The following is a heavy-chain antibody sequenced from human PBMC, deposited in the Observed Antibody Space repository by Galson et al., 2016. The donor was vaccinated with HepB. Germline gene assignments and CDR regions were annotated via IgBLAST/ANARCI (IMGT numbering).Heavy chain of an antibody. Sequence: QSGAEVKKPGGSLKISCKASGYSFSSYWIGWVRQMPGKGLECMGVIYPGDSDIRYSPSFQGQVTIPADKSISTAYLQWSSLKASDTAMYFCARLPLGYCSGGSCYQYFDFWGQGTLVTVSS. D-gene: IGHD2-15*01. CDR2: IYPGDSDI. V-gene: IGHV5-51*01. CDR3: ARLPLGYCSGGSCYQYFDF. J-gene: IGHJ4*02. CDR1: GYSFSSYW.